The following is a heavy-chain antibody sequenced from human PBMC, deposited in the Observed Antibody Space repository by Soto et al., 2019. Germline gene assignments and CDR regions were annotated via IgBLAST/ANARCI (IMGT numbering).Heavy chain of an antibody. V-gene: IGHV3-21*01. CDR2: ISSSSSYI. J-gene: IGHJ3*02. CDR1: GFTFSSYS. CDR3: ARTATVTIDAFDI. D-gene: IGHD4-17*01. Sequence: EVQLVESGGGLVKPGGSLRLSCAASGFTFSSYSMNWVRQAPGKGLEWVSSISSSSSYIYYADSVKGRFTIPRDNAKNSLYLQMNSLRAEDTAVYYCARTATVTIDAFDIWGQGTMVTVSS.